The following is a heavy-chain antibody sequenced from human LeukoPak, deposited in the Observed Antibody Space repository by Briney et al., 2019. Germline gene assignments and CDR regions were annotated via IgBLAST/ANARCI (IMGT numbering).Heavy chain of an antibody. J-gene: IGHJ3*02. V-gene: IGHV3-72*01. CDR1: GFTFSDYI. Sequence: GGSLRLSCAASGFTFSDYILDWVRQAPGKGLEWVGRIRRGANSNTTEYAASVKGRFTISRDDSKNSLYLHMNSLKTEDTAVYHCSRDGGEGGNSAFDIWGQGTMVTVSS. CDR2: IRRGANSNTT. CDR3: SRDGGEGGNSAFDI. D-gene: IGHD3-16*01.